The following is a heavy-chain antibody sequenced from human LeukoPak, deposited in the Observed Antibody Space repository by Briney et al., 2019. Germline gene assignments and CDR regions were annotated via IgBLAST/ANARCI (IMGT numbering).Heavy chain of an antibody. D-gene: IGHD2-2*01. Sequence: PGGSLRLSCAASGFTLSSYAMHWVRQAPGKGLEWVAVISYDGSNKYYADSVKGRFTISRDNSKNTLYLQMNSLRAEDTAVYYCARVSVVVVPAADYWGQGTLVTVSS. J-gene: IGHJ4*02. CDR1: GFTLSSYA. CDR2: ISYDGSNK. V-gene: IGHV3-30-3*01. CDR3: ARVSVVVVPAADY.